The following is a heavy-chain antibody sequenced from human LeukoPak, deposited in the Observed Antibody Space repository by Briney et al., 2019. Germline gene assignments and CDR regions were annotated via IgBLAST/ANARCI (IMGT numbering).Heavy chain of an antibody. CDR2: IYYSGST. V-gene: IGHV4-39*01. CDR3: ARLGYSVSWTDC. CDR1: GGSISSTSHY. J-gene: IGHJ4*02. Sequence: SETLSLTCTVSGGSISSTSHYWGWIRQPPGKGLEWIGSIYYSGSTYYNPSLKSRVTISVDTSKNQFSLRLSSVTATDMAVYFCARLGYSVSWTDCWGQGILVTVSS. D-gene: IGHD6-13*01.